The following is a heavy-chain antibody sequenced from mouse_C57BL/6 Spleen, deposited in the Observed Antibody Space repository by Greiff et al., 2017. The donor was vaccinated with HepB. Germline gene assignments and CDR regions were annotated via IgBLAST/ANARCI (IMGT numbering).Heavy chain of an antibody. J-gene: IGHJ1*03. CDR1: GFTFSDYY. CDR3: AGDGLRGWYFDV. CDR2: INYDGSST. D-gene: IGHD1-1*01. Sequence: DVKLVESEGGLVQPGSSMKLSCTASGFTFSDYYMAWVRQVPEKGLEWVANINYDGSSTYYLDTLKSRFIISRDNAKNILYLQMSSLKSEDTATYYCAGDGLRGWYFDVWGTGTTVTVSS. V-gene: IGHV5-16*01.